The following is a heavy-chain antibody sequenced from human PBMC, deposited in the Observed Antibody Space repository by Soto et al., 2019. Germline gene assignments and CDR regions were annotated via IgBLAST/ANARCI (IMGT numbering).Heavy chain of an antibody. D-gene: IGHD2-15*01. CDR2: VNPSGGST. CDR3: AREENCSDGICYSEYFQR. V-gene: IGHV1-46*01. CDR1: GYIFTAYS. J-gene: IGHJ1*01. Sequence: ASVKVSCRASGYIFTAYSMHWVRQAPGQGLEWMGVVNPSGGSTNYAQKFQGRITMTRDTSTSTVYMDLSSLTSEDTAVYYCAREENCSDGICYSEYFQRWGQGTLVTVSS.